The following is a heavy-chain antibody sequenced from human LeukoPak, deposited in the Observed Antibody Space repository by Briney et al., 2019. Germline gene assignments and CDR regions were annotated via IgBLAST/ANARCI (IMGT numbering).Heavy chain of an antibody. D-gene: IGHD3-10*01. CDR1: GYTFTSYD. CDR3: ARRRSYYYGSGSYVFGY. Sequence: ASVKVSCKASGYTFTSYDINWVRQATGQGLEWMGWMNPNSGNTGYAQKFQGRVTMTRNTSISTAYMELSSLRSEDTAVYYCARRRSYYYGSGSYVFGYWGQGTLVTVSS. CDR2: MNPNSGNT. V-gene: IGHV1-8*01. J-gene: IGHJ4*02.